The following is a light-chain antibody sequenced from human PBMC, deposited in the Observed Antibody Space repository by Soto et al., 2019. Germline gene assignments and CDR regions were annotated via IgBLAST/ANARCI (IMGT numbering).Light chain of an antibody. CDR3: QQSAT. J-gene: IGKJ3*01. CDR1: QSVSSN. CDR2: GES. Sequence: EILMTQSPATLSVSPGERATLSCRASQSVSSNLAWYQQKPGQAPRLLIYGESSRPPGIPDRFSGSGSGTDFTLTISRLEPEDFAVYYCQQSATFGPGTKVDIK. V-gene: IGKV3D-15*01.